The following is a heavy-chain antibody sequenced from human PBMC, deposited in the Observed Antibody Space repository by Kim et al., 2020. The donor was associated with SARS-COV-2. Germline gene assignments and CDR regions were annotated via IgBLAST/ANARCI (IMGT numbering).Heavy chain of an antibody. V-gene: IGHV4-59*13. J-gene: IGHJ6*02. CDR1: GGSISSYY. D-gene: IGHD1-26*01. CDR3: ARVGLYSGSKGDYYYGMDV. CDR2: IYYSGST. Sequence: SETLSLTCTVSGGSISSYYWSWIRQPPGKGLEWIGYIYYSGSTNYNPSLKSRVTISVDTSKNQFSLKLSSVTAADTAVYYCARVGLYSGSKGDYYYGMDVWGQGTTVTVSS.